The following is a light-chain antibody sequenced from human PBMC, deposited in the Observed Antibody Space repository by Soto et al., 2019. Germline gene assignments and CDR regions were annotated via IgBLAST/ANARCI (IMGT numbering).Light chain of an antibody. Sequence: QSVLTQPASVSGSPGQSISISCTGTSSDVGGYNYVSWYQQHPGKAPKLMIYDVTNRPSGVSNRFSDSKSGNTASLTISGLQAEDVADYYCSSYTSSSTPLVFGGGTQLTVL. CDR1: SSDVGGYNY. V-gene: IGLV2-14*01. J-gene: IGLJ3*02. CDR2: DVT. CDR3: SSYTSSSTPLV.